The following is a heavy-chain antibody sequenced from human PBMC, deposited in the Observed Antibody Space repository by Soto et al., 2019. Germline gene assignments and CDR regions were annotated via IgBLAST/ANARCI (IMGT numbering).Heavy chain of an antibody. CDR2: INHSGST. CDR1: GVSFSRYY. Sequence: SETLSLTCAVCGVSFSRYYRNWLRQPPGTGLEWIGEINHSGSTNYNPSLKSRDAISVDTSKIQISRELDSVTSADTAVYYGARDKITGLLDYWGQGTLVTVSS. D-gene: IGHD2-8*02. J-gene: IGHJ4*02. CDR3: ARDKITGLLDY. V-gene: IGHV4-34*01.